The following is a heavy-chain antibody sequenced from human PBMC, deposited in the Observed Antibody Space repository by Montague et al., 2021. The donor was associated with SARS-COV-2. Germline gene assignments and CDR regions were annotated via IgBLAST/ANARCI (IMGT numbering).Heavy chain of an antibody. CDR3: ATNKYCTLHDCLHGRHYFDH. Sequence: SLRLSCAASGFDFFNFDMAWVRQAPGRELEWISDISSSGATILYADSLKDRFTISRDNIQKSLYLQMNSLRAEDTAVYYCATNKYCTLHDCLHGRHYFDHWGQGTLVTVSS. J-gene: IGHJ4*02. CDR1: GFDFFNFD. CDR2: ISSSGATI. D-gene: IGHD2-8*01. V-gene: IGHV3-48*03.